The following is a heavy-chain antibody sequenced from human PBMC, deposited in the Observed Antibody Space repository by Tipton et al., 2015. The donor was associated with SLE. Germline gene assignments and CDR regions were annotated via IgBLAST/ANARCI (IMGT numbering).Heavy chain of an antibody. CDR2: IYSSGSA. J-gene: IGHJ4*02. CDR3: ARMGYCGSDRCYSADYFDS. CDR1: GDSIRSGSYY. D-gene: IGHD2-15*01. Sequence: TLSLTCTVSGDSIRSGSYYWSWIRQPAGKGLEWIGRIYSSGSANYNPSLRSRVTMSIDTSKNHFSLKVTSVTAADTAIYYCARMGYCGSDRCYSADYFDSWGQGTLVTVSS. V-gene: IGHV4-61*02.